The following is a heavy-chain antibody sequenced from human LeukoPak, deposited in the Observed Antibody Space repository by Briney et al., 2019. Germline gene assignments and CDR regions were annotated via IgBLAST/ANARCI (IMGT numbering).Heavy chain of an antibody. CDR3: AKYGSGSDYYYYGLDV. V-gene: IGHV3-30*18. Sequence: PGGSLRLSCAASGXSFSTYAMHWVRQAPGKGLEWVALLSYDGSEKFYADSVKGRFTISRDNSKNTVDLQMNSLRAEDTAVYYCAKYGSGSDYYYYGLDVWGQGTTVTVSS. CDR2: LSYDGSEK. CDR1: GXSFSTYA. D-gene: IGHD3-10*01. J-gene: IGHJ6*02.